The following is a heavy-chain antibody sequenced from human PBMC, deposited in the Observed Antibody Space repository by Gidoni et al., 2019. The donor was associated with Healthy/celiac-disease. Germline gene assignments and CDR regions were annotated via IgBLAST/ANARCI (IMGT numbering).Heavy chain of an antibody. CDR2: ISGSGGST. CDR1: GFTFSSYA. Sequence: EVQLLESGGGLVQPGGSLRLSCAASGFTFSSYAMSWVRQAPGKGVEWVAAISGSGGSTYYADSVKGRFTISRDNAKNTLYLQMNSLRAEDTAVYYCARSPSLEIITGFDYWGQGTLVTVSS. V-gene: IGHV3-23*01. D-gene: IGHD3-22*01. J-gene: IGHJ4*02. CDR3: ARSPSLEIITGFDY.